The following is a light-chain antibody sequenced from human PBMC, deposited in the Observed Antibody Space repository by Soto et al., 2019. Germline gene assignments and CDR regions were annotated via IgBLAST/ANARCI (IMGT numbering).Light chain of an antibody. CDR1: QTISNW. Sequence: DIQMTQSPSTLSASVGDRVTITCRASQTISNWLAWYQQKPGKAPRLLIYDASTLESGVPSRFSGSASGTESTLTISSLQPDDFATYYCQQHTFGQGTKVDIK. CDR2: DAS. CDR3: QQHT. V-gene: IGKV1-5*01. J-gene: IGKJ2*01.